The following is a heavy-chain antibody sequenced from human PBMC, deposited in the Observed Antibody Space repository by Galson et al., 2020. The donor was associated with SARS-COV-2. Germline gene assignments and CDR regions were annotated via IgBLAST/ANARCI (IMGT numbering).Heavy chain of an antibody. V-gene: IGHV4-34*01. J-gene: IGHJ6*03. CDR2: SNHSGST. Sequence: SETLSLTCAVYGGPFTGYYWSWIRQSPGKGLEWIGESNHSGSTNYNPSLTGRVTISVDTSKNQFSLKLTSVTAADTAVYYCARGLNGYSNLAIYYSYYLDVWGTGTTVTVSS. CDR1: GGPFTGYY. D-gene: IGHD4-4*01. CDR3: ARGLNGYSNLAIYYSYYLDV.